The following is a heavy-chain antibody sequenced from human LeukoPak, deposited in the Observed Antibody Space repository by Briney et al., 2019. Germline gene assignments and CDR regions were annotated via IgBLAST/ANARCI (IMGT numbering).Heavy chain of an antibody. Sequence: ASVKVSCKASGYTFTSYGFSWVRQAPGQGLEWMGWISAYNGNTNYAQKLQGRVTMTTDTSTSTAYMELRSLRSDDTAVYYCARDQVVPAAQLYYYYYYGMDVWGQGTTVTVSS. J-gene: IGHJ6*02. D-gene: IGHD2-2*01. CDR3: ARDQVVPAAQLYYYYYYGMDV. CDR1: GYTFTSYG. CDR2: ISAYNGNT. V-gene: IGHV1-18*01.